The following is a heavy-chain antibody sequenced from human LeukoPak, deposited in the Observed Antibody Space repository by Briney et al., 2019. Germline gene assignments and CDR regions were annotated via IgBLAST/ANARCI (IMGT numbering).Heavy chain of an antibody. CDR3: ARAGSGWSFDY. CDR1: GGSVSSGSYC. J-gene: IGHJ4*02. V-gene: IGHV4-61*01. CDR2: NSYSGNT. Sequence: SETLSLTCTVSGGSVSSGSYCWTWIRQPPGKGLEWIGYNSYSGNTNYNPSLKSRVTISVDMSKNQFSLKLSSVTAADTAVYYCARAGSGWSFDYWGQGTLVTVSS. D-gene: IGHD6-19*01.